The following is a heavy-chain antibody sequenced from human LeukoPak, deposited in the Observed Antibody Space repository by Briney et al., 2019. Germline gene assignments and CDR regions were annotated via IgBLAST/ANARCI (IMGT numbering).Heavy chain of an antibody. Sequence: ASVKVSCKASGYTFTSYAMHWVRQAPGQRLEWMGWINAGNGNTKYSQKFQGRVTITRDTSASTAYMELSSLRSEDTAVYYCARAMYYYDSSGYYYAFPNDYWGQGTLVTVSS. CDR2: INAGNGNT. V-gene: IGHV1-3*01. CDR1: GYTFTSYA. J-gene: IGHJ4*02. CDR3: ARAMYYYDSSGYYYAFPNDY. D-gene: IGHD3-22*01.